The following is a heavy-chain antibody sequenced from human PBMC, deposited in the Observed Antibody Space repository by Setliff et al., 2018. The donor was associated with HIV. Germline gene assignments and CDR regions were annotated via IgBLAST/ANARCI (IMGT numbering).Heavy chain of an antibody. CDR1: GFTFSSSA. V-gene: IGHV1-58*02. CDR3: ATLVRGVAPFDD. Sequence: ASVKVSCKASGFTFSSSAIHWVRQARGQRLEWIGWIVVDSGDTNYAQKFQNRVALTRDVSTRTAYMELSSLRSEDTAVYYCATLVRGVAPFDDWGREPWSPSPQ. CDR2: IVVDSGDT. D-gene: IGHD3-10*01. J-gene: IGHJ4*02.